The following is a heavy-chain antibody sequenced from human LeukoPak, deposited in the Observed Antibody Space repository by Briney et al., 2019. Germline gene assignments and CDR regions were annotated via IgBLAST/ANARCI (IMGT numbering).Heavy chain of an antibody. J-gene: IGHJ1*01. V-gene: IGHV3-9*01. CDR2: ISWNSGSI. D-gene: IGHD1-1*01. CDR1: GFTFDDYA. Sequence: GGSLRLSCAASGFTFDDYAMHWVRQAPGKGLEWVSGISWNSGSIGYADSVKGRFTISRDNAKNSLYLQMNSLRAEDTALYYCARDMDRTGWYFQHWGQGTLVTVSS. CDR3: ARDMDRTGWYFQH.